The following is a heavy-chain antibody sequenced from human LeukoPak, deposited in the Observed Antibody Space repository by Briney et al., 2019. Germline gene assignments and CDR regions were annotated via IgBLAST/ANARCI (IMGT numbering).Heavy chain of an antibody. CDR2: INWNGGNT. V-gene: IGHV3-20*04. J-gene: IGHJ4*02. CDR1: GFTFDDYG. Sequence: GGSLRLSCAASGFTFDDYGMNWVRQAPGKGLEWVSGINWNGGNTGYADSVKGRFTISRDNAKNSLYLQMNSLRAEDTAVYYCSRDLRGADDYWGQGTLVTVSS. CDR3: SRDLRGADDY. D-gene: IGHD1-26*01.